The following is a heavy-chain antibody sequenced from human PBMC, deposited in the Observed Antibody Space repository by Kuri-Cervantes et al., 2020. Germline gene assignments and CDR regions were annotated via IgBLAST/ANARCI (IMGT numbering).Heavy chain of an antibody. Sequence: GGSLRLSCAASGFTFSSYGMHWVRQAPGKGLEWVAVIWYDGSNKYYADSVKGRFTISRDNSKNTLYLQMNSLRAEDTAVYYCARRHTELRLGELYWFDPWGQGTLVTVSS. D-gene: IGHD3-16*01. CDR3: ARRHTELRLGELYWFDP. V-gene: IGHV3-33*08. CDR1: GFTFSSYG. CDR2: IWYDGSNK. J-gene: IGHJ5*02.